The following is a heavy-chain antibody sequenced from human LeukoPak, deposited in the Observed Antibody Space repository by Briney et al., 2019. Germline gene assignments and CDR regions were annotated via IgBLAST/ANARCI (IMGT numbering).Heavy chain of an antibody. J-gene: IGHJ6*02. CDR2: IYWDGGGV. CDR1: GSTFNDYA. V-gene: IGHV3-9*01. CDR3: GKDLKPGGMDV. Sequence: PGRSLRLSCAVSGSTFNDYAMHWVRQAPGKGVEWVSGIYWDGGGVGYADSVKGRFTISRDKAKNSLYLQMNSLRPEDTALYYCGKDLKPGGMDVWGQGTTVTVSS.